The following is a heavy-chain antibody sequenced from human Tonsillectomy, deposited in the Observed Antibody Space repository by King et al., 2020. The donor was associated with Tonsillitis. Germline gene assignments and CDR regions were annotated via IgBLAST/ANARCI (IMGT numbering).Heavy chain of an antibody. CDR2: IYCNDDK. CDR1: GFSLSTSGVG. V-gene: IGHV2-5*01. CDR3: AHRPDAAYYDFWSGYYEGGWFDP. D-gene: IGHD3-3*01. Sequence: ITLKESGPTLVKPTQTLTLTCTFSGFSLSTSGVGVGWIRQPPGKALEWLALIYCNDDKRYSPSLKSRLTITKDTSKNQVVLTMTNMDPVDTAAYYCAHRPDAAYYDFWSGYYEGGWFDPWGQRTLVTVSS. J-gene: IGHJ5*02.